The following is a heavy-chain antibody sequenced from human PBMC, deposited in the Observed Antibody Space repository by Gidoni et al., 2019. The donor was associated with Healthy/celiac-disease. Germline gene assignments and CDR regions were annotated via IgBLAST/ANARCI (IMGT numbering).Heavy chain of an antibody. D-gene: IGHD1-1*01. CDR1: GFTFSDYY. CDR3: ARAGTGGDYYYGMDV. J-gene: IGHJ6*02. Sequence: QVQLVESGGGLVKPGGSLRLSCAASGFTFSDYYMRGIRQAPGKGLEWVSYISSSSSYTNYADSVKGRFTISRDNAKNSLYLQMNSLRAEDTAVYYCARAGTGGDYYYGMDVWGQGTTVTVSS. V-gene: IGHV3-11*06. CDR2: ISSSSSYT.